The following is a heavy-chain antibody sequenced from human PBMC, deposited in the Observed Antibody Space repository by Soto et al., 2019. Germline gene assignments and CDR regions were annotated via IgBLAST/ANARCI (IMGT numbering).Heavy chain of an antibody. V-gene: IGHV3-23*01. CDR3: ATEMGATQGPFDN. CDR2: LSNTGRRT. CDR1: VFPFGANA. J-gene: IGHJ4*02. D-gene: IGHD1-26*01. Sequence: GGSLRLSCVVSVFPFGANAMSWVRQAPGKGPEWVSGLSNTGRRTSYADSVKGRFNISRDNSENTVYLQMNSLRVEDTAVYYCATEMGATQGPFDNWGQGTLVTVSS.